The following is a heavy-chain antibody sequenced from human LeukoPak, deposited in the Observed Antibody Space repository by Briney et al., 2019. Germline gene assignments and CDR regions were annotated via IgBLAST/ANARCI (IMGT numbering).Heavy chain of an antibody. Sequence: GGSLRLSCAASGFTFSSNAMSWVRQAPGKGLEWVSAISGSGGSTYYADSVKGRFTISRDNSKNTLYLQMNSLRAEDTAVYYCAKVRYFDWFVFDYWGQGTLVTVSS. CDR1: GFTFSSNA. CDR2: ISGSGGST. J-gene: IGHJ4*02. CDR3: AKVRYFDWFVFDY. D-gene: IGHD3-9*01. V-gene: IGHV3-23*01.